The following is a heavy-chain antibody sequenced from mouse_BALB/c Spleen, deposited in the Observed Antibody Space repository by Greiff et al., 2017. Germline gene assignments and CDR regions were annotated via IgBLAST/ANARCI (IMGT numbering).Heavy chain of an antibody. Sequence: VKLMESGPGLVAPSQSLSITCTVSGFSLTGYGVNWVRQPPGKGLEWLGMIWGDGSTDNNSALKSRLSISKENSKSQVFLKMNSLQTDDTARYYCATSYDGYPAWFAYWGQGTLVTVSA. CDR2: IWGDGST. CDR1: GFSLTGYG. J-gene: IGHJ3*01. CDR3: ATSYDGYPAWFAY. V-gene: IGHV2-6-7*01. D-gene: IGHD2-3*01.